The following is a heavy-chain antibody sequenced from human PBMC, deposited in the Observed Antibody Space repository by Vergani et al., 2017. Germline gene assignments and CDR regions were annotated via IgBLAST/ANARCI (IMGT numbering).Heavy chain of an antibody. CDR2: INLNSGGT. CDR1: GYTFTDYF. D-gene: IGHD6-13*01. Sequence: QVQLVQSGAEVKKPGASVEVSCKASGYTFTDYFFHWVRQPPGQGLEWMGWINLNSGGTNYAQKIQGSVTMTRDTSISTAYMELSNLGSDDTAVYYCAXVSTSSNRDYFDYWGQGTLVTVSS. J-gene: IGHJ4*02. CDR3: AXVSTSSNRDYFDY. V-gene: IGHV1-2*02.